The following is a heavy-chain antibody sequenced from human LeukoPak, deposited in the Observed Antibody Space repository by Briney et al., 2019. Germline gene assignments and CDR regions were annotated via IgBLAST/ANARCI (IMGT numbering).Heavy chain of an antibody. V-gene: IGHV5-51*01. CDR2: IYPGDSDP. CDR1: GYTFTTYW. CDR3: VRHGLGSSWFGFDY. J-gene: IGHJ4*02. D-gene: IGHD6-13*01. Sequence: PGESLKISCKGSGYTFTTYWIGWVRQMSGKGLEWMGIIYPGDSDPRYSPSFQGQVTISADTSISTAYLQWSSLKASDSAMYYCVRHGLGSSWFGFDYWGQGTLVTVSS.